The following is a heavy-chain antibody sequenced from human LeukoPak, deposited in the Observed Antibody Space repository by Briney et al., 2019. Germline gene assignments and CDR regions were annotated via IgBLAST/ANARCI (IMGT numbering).Heavy chain of an antibody. Sequence: ASVKVSCKASGYTLTSYDINWVRQATGQGLEWMGWMNPNSGNTGYAQKFQGRVTITRNTAISTAYMELSSLRSEDTAVYYCARVAIGNGYNSYYYYYYMDVWGKGTTVTVSS. V-gene: IGHV1-8*03. CDR1: GYTLTSYD. CDR3: ARVAIGNGYNSYYYYYYMDV. J-gene: IGHJ6*03. D-gene: IGHD5-24*01. CDR2: MNPNSGNT.